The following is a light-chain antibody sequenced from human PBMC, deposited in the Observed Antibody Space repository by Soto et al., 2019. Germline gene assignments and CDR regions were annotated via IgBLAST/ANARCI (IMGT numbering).Light chain of an antibody. CDR1: QSVRSTY. Sequence: EIVLTQSPATLSLSPGERATLSCGASQSVRSTYLAWYQQKPGLAPRLLIYAASSRATGIPDRFSGSGSGTDFTLTISRLEPEDFTVYYCQQYGSSPITFGQGTRLEIK. V-gene: IGKV3D-20*01. CDR3: QQYGSSPIT. CDR2: AAS. J-gene: IGKJ5*01.